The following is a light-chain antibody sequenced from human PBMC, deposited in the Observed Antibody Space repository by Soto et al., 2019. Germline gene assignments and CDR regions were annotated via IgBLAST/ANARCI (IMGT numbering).Light chain of an antibody. CDR1: QGISSY. CDR2: AAS. Sequence: IQLTQSPSSLSASVGDSVTITCRASQGISSYLDWYQQKPGKSPKLLIYAASTLQSGVPSRFSGSGSGTNFTLTSSSLQPEDFATYYCHQRNSYPRTFGQGTKVDI. CDR3: HQRNSYPRT. V-gene: IGKV1-9*01. J-gene: IGKJ1*01.